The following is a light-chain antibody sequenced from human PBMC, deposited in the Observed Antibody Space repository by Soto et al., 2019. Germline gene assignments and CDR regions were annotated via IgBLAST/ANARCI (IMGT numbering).Light chain of an antibody. V-gene: IGLV2-8*01. J-gene: IGLJ2*01. CDR2: EVS. CDR3: SSYAGSNNLV. Sequence: QSVLTQPPSASGSPGQSVTISCTGTSSDVGGYNYVSWYQQHPGKAPKLIIYEVSKRPSGVPDRCSGSKSGNTASLTVSGLQADEEAEYYCSSYAGSNNLVFGGGTKLTVL. CDR1: SSDVGGYNY.